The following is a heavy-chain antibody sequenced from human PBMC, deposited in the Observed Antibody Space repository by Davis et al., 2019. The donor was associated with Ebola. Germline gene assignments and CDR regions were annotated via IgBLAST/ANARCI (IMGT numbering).Heavy chain of an antibody. CDR3: ARGGFDY. Sequence: GESLKISCAASGFTFSSYGMHWVRQAPGKGLEWVAFIRYDGSNKYYADSVKGRFTISRDNSKNTLYLQMNSLRAEDTAVYYCARGGFDYWGQGTLVTVSS. V-gene: IGHV3-30*02. CDR2: IRYDGSNK. CDR1: GFTFSSYG. J-gene: IGHJ4*02.